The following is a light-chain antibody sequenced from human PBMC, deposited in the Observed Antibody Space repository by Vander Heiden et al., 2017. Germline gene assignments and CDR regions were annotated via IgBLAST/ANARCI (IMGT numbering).Light chain of an antibody. Sequence: DIVMTQSPDSLAVSLGERATINCKSSQSVLYSSNNKNYLAWYQQKPGQPPKLLIYWASTRECGVPDRFSGSGSGTDFTLTSSSLQAEDVAVYYWQQYYSTRTFGQGTKVEIK. CDR2: WAS. CDR3: QQYYSTRT. V-gene: IGKV4-1*01. CDR1: QSVLYSSNNKNY. J-gene: IGKJ1*01.